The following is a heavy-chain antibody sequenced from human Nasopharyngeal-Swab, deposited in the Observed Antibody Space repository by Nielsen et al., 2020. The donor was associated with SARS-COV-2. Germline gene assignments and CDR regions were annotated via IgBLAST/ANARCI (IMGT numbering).Heavy chain of an antibody. CDR3: ARHGVAEDY. CDR2: IGAYNGNT. J-gene: IGHJ4*02. V-gene: IGHV1-18*01. D-gene: IGHD3-3*01. CDR1: GYIFTSYD. Sequence: ASVKVSCKASGYIFTSYDISWVRQARGQALEWMGWIGAYNGNTNYAQKFQDRVTMTTDTSTSTVYMELRSLRSDDTAVYYCARHGVAEDYWGQGTLVTVSS.